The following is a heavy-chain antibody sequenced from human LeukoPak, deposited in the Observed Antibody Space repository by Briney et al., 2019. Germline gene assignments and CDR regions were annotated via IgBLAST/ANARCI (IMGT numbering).Heavy chain of an antibody. CDR3: ARERVVPAAILRYMDV. CDR1: GGSISSGSYY. D-gene: IGHD2-2*02. J-gene: IGHJ6*03. CDR2: IYTSGST. V-gene: IGHV4-61*02. Sequence: PSETLSLTCTVSGGSISSGSYYWSWIRQPAGKGLEWIGRIYTSGSTNYNPSLKSRVTISVDTSKNQFSLKLSSVTAADTAVYYCARERVVPAAILRYMDVWGKGTTVTVSS.